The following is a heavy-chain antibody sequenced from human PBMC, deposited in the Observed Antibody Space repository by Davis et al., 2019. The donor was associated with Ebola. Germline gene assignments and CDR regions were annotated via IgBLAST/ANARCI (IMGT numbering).Heavy chain of an antibody. D-gene: IGHD1-26*01. Sequence: GESLKISCAASGFTFSSYAMSWVRQAPGKGLEWVSAISGSGGSTYYADSVKGRFTISRDNSKNTLYLQMNSLRAEDTAVYYCAKCVGGSYYVYYYYGMDVWGQGTTVTASS. V-gene: IGHV3-23*01. CDR1: GFTFSSYA. J-gene: IGHJ6*02. CDR3: AKCVGGSYYVYYYYGMDV. CDR2: ISGSGGST.